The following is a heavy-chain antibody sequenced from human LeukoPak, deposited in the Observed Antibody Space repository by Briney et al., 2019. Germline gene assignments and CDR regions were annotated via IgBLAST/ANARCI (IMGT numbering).Heavy chain of an antibody. CDR2: ISENGRYT. Sequence: GGSLRLSCAASGFTFSSYGMPWVRQAPGKGLVWVTRISENGRYTYYADSVRGRFTISRDNAKNTLYLQMNSLRAEDTAVYYCARVGKLWLIEDWGQGTLVTVSS. D-gene: IGHD3-16*01. J-gene: IGHJ4*02. V-gene: IGHV3-74*01. CDR1: GFTFSSYG. CDR3: ARVGKLWLIED.